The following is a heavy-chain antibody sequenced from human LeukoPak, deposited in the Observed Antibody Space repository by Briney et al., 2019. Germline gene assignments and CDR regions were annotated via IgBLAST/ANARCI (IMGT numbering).Heavy chain of an antibody. CDR3: AKDPSSSSYYYYYMDV. J-gene: IGHJ6*03. V-gene: IGHV3-66*01. D-gene: IGHD6-13*01. CDR2: IYSGRST. CDR1: GFTVSSNF. Sequence: GGSLRLSCAASGFTVSSNFMSWVRQAPGKGLEWVSVIYSGRSTSYADSVKGRFTISRDNSKNTVYLQMNTLRADDTAVYYCAKDPSSSSYYYYYMDVWGKGTTVTVSS.